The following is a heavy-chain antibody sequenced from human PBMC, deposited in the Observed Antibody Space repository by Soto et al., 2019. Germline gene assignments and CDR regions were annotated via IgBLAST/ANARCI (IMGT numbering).Heavy chain of an antibody. CDR2: VYYSGTT. Sequence: QVHLQESGPRLVKPSETLSLTCLVSGGSISGYYWAWIRQPSGKGLEWIGHVYYSGTTNYNPSLKSRVSISVDRSKNPFSRKLTSVTAADTAVYFCARVEWVQFFYYYGMDVWGQGTTVTVSS. V-gene: IGHV4-59*01. CDR3: ARVEWVQFFYYYGMDV. J-gene: IGHJ6*02. D-gene: IGHD1-1*01. CDR1: GGSISGYY.